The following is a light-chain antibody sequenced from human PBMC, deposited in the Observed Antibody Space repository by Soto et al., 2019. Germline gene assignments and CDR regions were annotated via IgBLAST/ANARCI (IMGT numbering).Light chain of an antibody. Sequence: EIVMTQSPATLSVSPGERATLSCRASQSVSSNLAWYQQKPGQAPRLLIYGASTRATGIPARFIGSGSGTEVTLTISSLQSEDFAVYYCQQYNNWPRWTFGQGTKVEIK. CDR1: QSVSSN. CDR2: GAS. CDR3: QQYNNWPRWT. V-gene: IGKV3-15*01. J-gene: IGKJ1*01.